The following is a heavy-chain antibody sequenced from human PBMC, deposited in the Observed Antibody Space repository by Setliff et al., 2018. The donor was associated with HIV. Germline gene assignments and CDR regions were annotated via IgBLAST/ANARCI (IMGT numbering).Heavy chain of an antibody. CDR3: ARGYYGPDS. J-gene: IGHJ4*02. CDR1: GFTLSTYS. D-gene: IGHD3-10*01. CDR2: ITTTGGDI. V-gene: IGHV3-21*01. Sequence: GESLKISCVASGFTLSTYSMNWVRQAPGQGLEWVSSITTTGGDIWYADSVKGRFTISRDNAKNSLYLQMNSLRAEDTALYYCARGYYGPDSWSQGTLVTVSS.